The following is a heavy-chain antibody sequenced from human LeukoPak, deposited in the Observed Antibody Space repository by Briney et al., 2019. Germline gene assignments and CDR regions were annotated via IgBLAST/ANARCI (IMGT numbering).Heavy chain of an antibody. CDR3: AKGTIVGTHSNSDFDY. Sequence: GGSLRLSCAASGFTLSSYAMSWVRQAPGKGLEWVSAISGSGGSTYYADSVKGRFTISRDNSKNTLYLQMNSLRAEDTAVYYCAKGTIVGTHSNSDFDYWGQGTLVTVSS. CDR2: ISGSGGST. D-gene: IGHD1-26*01. CDR1: GFTLSSYA. V-gene: IGHV3-23*01. J-gene: IGHJ4*02.